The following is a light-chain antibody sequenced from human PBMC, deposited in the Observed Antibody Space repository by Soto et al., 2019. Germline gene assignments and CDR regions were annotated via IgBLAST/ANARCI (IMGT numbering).Light chain of an antibody. V-gene: IGKV1-5*03. J-gene: IGKJ1*01. CDR3: QHYNSYSGA. CDR2: KAS. Sequence: DIQMTQSPSTLSVSVGDRVTITCRASHTISSWLAWYQQKPGKAPKLLIYKASTLKSGVPSRFSGSGSGTEFTLTISSLQPDDFATYYCQHYNSYSGAFGQGTKVDI. CDR1: HTISSW.